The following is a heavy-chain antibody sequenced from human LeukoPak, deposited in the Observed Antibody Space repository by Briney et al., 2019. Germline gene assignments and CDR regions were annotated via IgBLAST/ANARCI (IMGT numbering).Heavy chain of an antibody. Sequence: PSETLSLTCTVSGGSISSSSHYWGWIRQPPGKGLEWIGSIYYSGSTYYNPSLKSRVTISVDTSKNQFSLKLSSVAAADTAVYYCARSRTRTTMIVVVIPYFDYWGQGTLVTVSS. CDR2: IYYSGST. D-gene: IGHD3-22*01. J-gene: IGHJ4*02. CDR3: ARSRTRTTMIVVVIPYFDY. CDR1: GGSISSSSHY. V-gene: IGHV4-39*01.